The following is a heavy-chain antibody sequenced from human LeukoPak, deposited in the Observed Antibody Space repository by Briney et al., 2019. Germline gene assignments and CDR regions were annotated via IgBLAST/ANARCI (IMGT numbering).Heavy chain of an antibody. D-gene: IGHD3-10*01. V-gene: IGHV3-30*02. CDR1: GFTFSSYG. CDR3: AKESGKEDFYYYYKDV. CDR2: IRYDGSNR. Sequence: GGSLRLSCAASGFTFSSYGMHWVRQAPDKGLEWVAFIRYDGSNRQYANSVEGRFTISRDNSMNTLFLQMNSLGAGDSAVYYCAKESGKEDFYYYYKDVWGKGTTVTVSS. J-gene: IGHJ6*03.